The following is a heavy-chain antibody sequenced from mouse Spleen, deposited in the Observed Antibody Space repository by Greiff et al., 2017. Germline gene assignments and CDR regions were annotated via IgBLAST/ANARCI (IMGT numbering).Heavy chain of an antibody. J-gene: IGHJ3*01. V-gene: IGHV1-26*01. CDR1: GYTFTDYY. D-gene: IGHD2-10*01. CDR2: INPNNGGT. Sequence: EVQLQQSGPELVKPGASVKISCKASGYTFTDYYMNWVKQSHGKSLEWIGDINPNNGGTSYNQKFKGKATLTVDKSSSTAYMELRSLTSEDSAVYYCARQPPYYGNYGWFAYWGQGTLVTVSA. CDR3: ARQPPYYGNYGWFAY.